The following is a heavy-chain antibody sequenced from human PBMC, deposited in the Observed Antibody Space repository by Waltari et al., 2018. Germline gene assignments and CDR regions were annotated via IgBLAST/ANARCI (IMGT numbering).Heavy chain of an antibody. CDR3: ARHSGIAAADLDY. D-gene: IGHD6-13*01. J-gene: IGHJ4*02. Sequence: QLQLQESGPGLVKPSETLSLTCTVSGGSISSSSYYWGWIRQPPGKGLEWIGSIYYSGSTYYNPSLKRRVTISVDTSKNQFSLKLSSVTAADTAVYYCARHSGIAAADLDYWGQGTLVTVSS. V-gene: IGHV4-39*01. CDR1: GGSISSSSYY. CDR2: IYYSGST.